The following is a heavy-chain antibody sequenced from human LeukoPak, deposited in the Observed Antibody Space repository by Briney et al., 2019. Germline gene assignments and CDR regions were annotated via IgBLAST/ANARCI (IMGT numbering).Heavy chain of an antibody. V-gene: IGHV3-30*02. Sequence: GRSLRLSCAASGFTFSSYGMHWVRQAPGKGLEWVAFIRYDGSNKYYADSVKGRFTISRDNSKNTLYLQMNSLRAEDTAVYYCAKGSSTSCSFDYWGQGTLVTVSS. CDR2: IRYDGSNK. J-gene: IGHJ4*02. CDR3: AKGSSTSCSFDY. CDR1: GFTFSSYG. D-gene: IGHD2-2*01.